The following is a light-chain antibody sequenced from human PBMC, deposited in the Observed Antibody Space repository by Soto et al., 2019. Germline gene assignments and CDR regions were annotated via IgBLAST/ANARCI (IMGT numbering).Light chain of an antibody. V-gene: IGLV1-51*01. CDR1: SSNIGNNY. CDR3: GTWDSSLSAYV. Sequence: QSALAQPRSVSAAPGQKVTISCSGSSSNIGNNYVSWYQQLPGTAPKLLIYDNNKRPSGIPDRFSGSKSGTSATLGITGLQTGDEADYYCGTWDSSLSAYVFGTGSKVTV. CDR2: DNN. J-gene: IGLJ1*01.